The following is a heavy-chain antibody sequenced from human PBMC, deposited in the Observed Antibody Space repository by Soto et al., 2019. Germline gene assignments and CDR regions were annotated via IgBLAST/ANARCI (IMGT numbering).Heavy chain of an antibody. V-gene: IGHV3-30-3*01. Sequence: VRCLGLSCASSRFTFSSYAMRWVRTPPGKGLEWVAVISYDGSNKYYVDSVKGRFTIARDNSKNRLYLQMNSLRAEDTAVYYCARVAEGDQQDYWGQGTLVPVFS. CDR1: RFTFSSYA. CDR3: ARVAEGDQQDY. D-gene: IGHD2-2*01. J-gene: IGHJ4*02. CDR2: ISYDGSNK.